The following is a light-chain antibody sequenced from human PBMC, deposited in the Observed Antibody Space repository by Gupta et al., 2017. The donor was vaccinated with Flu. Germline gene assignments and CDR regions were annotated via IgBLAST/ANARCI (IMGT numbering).Light chain of an antibody. CDR2: LGS. J-gene: IGKJ5*01. Sequence: DIVMTQSPLSLPVTPGEPASISCRSSQSLLHSNGYNYLDWYLQKPGHSPQLLIYLGSNRASGVPDRFSGSGSGTDFTLKISRVEAEDVGDYYCMQALQTPITFGQGTRLEIK. V-gene: IGKV2-28*01. CDR3: MQALQTPIT. CDR1: QSLLHSNGYNY.